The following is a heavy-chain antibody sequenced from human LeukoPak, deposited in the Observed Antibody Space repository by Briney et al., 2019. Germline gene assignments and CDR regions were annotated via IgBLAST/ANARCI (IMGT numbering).Heavy chain of an antibody. J-gene: IGHJ6*03. Sequence: KPSETLSLTCAVYGGSFSGYYWSWIRQPPGKGLEWIGEINHSGSTSYDPSLKSRVTISVDTPNNQFSLKLSSVTAADTTVYYCARDKQLVRGFYYYYYSMDVWGKGTTVTVSS. CDR3: ARDKQLVRGFYYYYYSMDV. CDR2: INHSGST. V-gene: IGHV4-34*01. D-gene: IGHD6-6*01. CDR1: GGSFSGYY.